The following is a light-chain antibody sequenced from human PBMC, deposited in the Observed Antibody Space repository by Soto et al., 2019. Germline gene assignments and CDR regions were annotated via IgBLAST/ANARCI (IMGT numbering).Light chain of an antibody. Sequence: DIQMTQSPSTLSASVGDRVTITCRAGQSIDSWLAWYQQKPGKAPNLLIYKASSLESGVSSRFSGSGSGTEFTLTISSLQPDDFATYYCQHYNSYSAGTFGQGTKVEI. CDR3: QHYNSYSAGT. V-gene: IGKV1-5*03. J-gene: IGKJ1*01. CDR1: QSIDSW. CDR2: KAS.